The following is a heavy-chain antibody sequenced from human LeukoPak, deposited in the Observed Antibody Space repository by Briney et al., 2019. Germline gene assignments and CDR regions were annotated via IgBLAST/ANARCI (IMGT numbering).Heavy chain of an antibody. J-gene: IGHJ4*02. CDR3: ARVMSFDY. CDR2: INERGTDS. CDR1: GFTFSGHW. V-gene: IGHV3-74*03. Sequence: GGSLRLSCTASGFTFSGHWIHWVRQPPGMGLVWVSRINERGTDSMYAESVKGRFTISRDNAKNTVYLQMNSLRAEDTAVYYCARVMSFDYWGQGTLVTVSS.